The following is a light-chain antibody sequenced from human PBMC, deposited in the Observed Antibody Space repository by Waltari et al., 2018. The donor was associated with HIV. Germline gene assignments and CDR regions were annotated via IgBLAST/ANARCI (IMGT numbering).Light chain of an antibody. CDR2: DNN. Sequence: QSVLTQPPSVSAAPGQQVTISCSGSSPNIGNNYVPWYPQLPGTAPKLLIYDNNERPSGIPDRFSGSKSGTSATLGITGLQTGDEADYYCGTWDSSLSAVVFGGGTKLTVL. J-gene: IGLJ2*01. CDR3: GTWDSSLSAVV. V-gene: IGLV1-51*01. CDR1: SPNIGNNY.